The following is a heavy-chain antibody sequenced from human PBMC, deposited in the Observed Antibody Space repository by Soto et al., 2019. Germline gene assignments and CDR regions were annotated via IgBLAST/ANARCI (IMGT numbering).Heavy chain of an antibody. CDR2: IYYSGTT. CDR1: GGSTSSVGYY. Sequence: SETLSLTCTVSGGSTSSVGYYWSWFRQLPGKGLEWIGDIYYSGTTYHNPSLRSRLTISGDASKNQFSLKLSSVTAADTALYYCARGRGYSYGPYYFDYWGQGTLVTVSS. CDR3: ARGRGYSYGPYYFDY. V-gene: IGHV4-31*03. D-gene: IGHD5-18*01. J-gene: IGHJ4*02.